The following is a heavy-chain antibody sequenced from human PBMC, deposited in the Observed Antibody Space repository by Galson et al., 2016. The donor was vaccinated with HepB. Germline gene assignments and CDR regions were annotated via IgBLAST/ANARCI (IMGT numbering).Heavy chain of an antibody. J-gene: IGHJ3*02. CDR2: IYTGDKT. D-gene: IGHD1-1*01. CDR1: GFSVSNIY. CDR3: AASLETRGGYDI. Sequence: SLRLSCAASGFSVSNIYMTWVRQTPGRGLEHVSLIYTGDKTFNADSVKGRVTISRDTSKNTLYLQVNNLRAEDTAVYYCAASLETRGGYDIWGQGTMVTVSS. V-gene: IGHV3-53*01.